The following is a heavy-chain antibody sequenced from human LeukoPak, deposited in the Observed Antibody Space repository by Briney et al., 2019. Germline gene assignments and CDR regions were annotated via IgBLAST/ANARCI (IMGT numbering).Heavy chain of an antibody. V-gene: IGHV3-43*02. CDR3: GKGGCSGGSCYFGDY. Sequence: GGSLRLSXAASGFTFDDYAMHWVRQTPGKGLEWLSLISGDGGSTNYADSVKARFPISRDNTKSSLYLQMNSLRTEDTALYYCGKGGCSGGSCYFGDYWGQGTLVTVSS. J-gene: IGHJ4*02. CDR2: ISGDGGST. D-gene: IGHD2-15*01. CDR1: GFTFDDYA.